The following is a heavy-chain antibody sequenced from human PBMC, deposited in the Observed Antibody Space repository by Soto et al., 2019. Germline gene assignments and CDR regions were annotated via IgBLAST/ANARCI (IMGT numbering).Heavy chain of an antibody. CDR3: GGGGGWLITG. Sequence: EVQLVESGGGLVQPGGSLRLSCAASGFVFSSYWMMWVRQAPGKGLEWVANIKQDGTQKFYVDSVKGRFTISRDNAKNSRYLERNSLRAEDPALSSCGGGGGWLITGWGQGTLVTVSS. V-gene: IGHV3-7*04. CDR1: GFVFSSYW. D-gene: IGHD3-9*01. J-gene: IGHJ4*02. CDR2: IKQDGTQK.